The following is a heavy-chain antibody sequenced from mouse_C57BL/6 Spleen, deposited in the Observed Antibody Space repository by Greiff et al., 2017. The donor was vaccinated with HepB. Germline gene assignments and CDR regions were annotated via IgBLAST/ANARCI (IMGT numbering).Heavy chain of an antibody. CDR1: GFTFSDYG. CDR3: ARGYYSSSFYWYFDV. V-gene: IGHV5-17*01. J-gene: IGHJ1*03. D-gene: IGHD1-1*01. Sequence: EVKLVESGGGLVKPGGSLKLSCAASGFTFSDYGMHWVRQAPEQGLEWVAYISSGSSTIYYADTLKGRFTISRDNAKNTLFRQMTSLSAEDAAMYYCARGYYSSSFYWYFDVWGTGTTVTVSS. CDR2: ISSGSSTI.